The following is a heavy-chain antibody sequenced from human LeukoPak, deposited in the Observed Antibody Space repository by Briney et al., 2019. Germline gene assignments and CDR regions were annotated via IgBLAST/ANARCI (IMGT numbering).Heavy chain of an antibody. CDR3: VRGGGPFDS. CDR1: GFTLSGYW. V-gene: IGHV3-7*04. Sequence: GGSLRLSCAASGFTLSGYWMSWVRQAPVKGLEWVANIKQDGSDKNYLDSVKGRFTVSRDNAKNSLYLQMDSLRAEDTAVYYCVRGGGPFDSWGQGTLVTVSS. CDR2: IKQDGSDK. J-gene: IGHJ4*02. D-gene: IGHD3-16*01.